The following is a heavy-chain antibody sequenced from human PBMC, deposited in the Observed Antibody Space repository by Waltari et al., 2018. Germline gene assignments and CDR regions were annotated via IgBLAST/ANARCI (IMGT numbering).Heavy chain of an antibody. CDR2: INHSGST. Sequence: QVQLQQWGAGLLKPSETLSLTCAVYGGSFSGYYWSWIRQPPGKGLEWIGEINHSGSTNYNPSLKSRVTISVDTSKNQFSLKLSSVTAADTAVYYCARGPIAYYYDSSGYDYFDYWGQGTLVTVSS. V-gene: IGHV4-34*01. CDR3: ARGPIAYYYDSSGYDYFDY. CDR1: GGSFSGYY. D-gene: IGHD3-22*01. J-gene: IGHJ4*02.